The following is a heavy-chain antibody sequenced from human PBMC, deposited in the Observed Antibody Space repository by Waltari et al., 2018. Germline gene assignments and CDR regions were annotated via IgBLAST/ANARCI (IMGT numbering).Heavy chain of an antibody. CDR1: GGSFSGYS. J-gene: IGHJ6*02. CDR2: INHAGYT. V-gene: IGHV4-34*02. CDR3: VRLEDCTGPGGHCYSGDPFALDV. Sequence: QVQLQQWGAGLLQSSETLSLTCAVYGGSFSGYSWVWVRTPPGKGLEWIGEINHAGYTNHNPSLRSRVTMSADTSKSQFSLKLNSVTAADTAVYYCVRLEDCTGPGGHCYSGDPFALDVWGQGTTVTVSS. D-gene: IGHD2-15*01.